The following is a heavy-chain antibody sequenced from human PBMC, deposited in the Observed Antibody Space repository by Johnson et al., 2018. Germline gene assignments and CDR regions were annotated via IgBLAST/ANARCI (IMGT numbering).Heavy chain of an antibody. Sequence: QLVESGGGLVQPGGSLRLSCAASGFTFSSYDMHWVRQATGKGLEWVSAIGTAGDTYYPGSVKGRFTISRDNAKNSLYLQMKSLRAEDTAVYYCARGTDPRLFYEYQLLFAFDIWGQGTMVTVSS. D-gene: IGHD2-2*01. J-gene: IGHJ3*02. V-gene: IGHV3-13*01. CDR3: ARGTDPRLFYEYQLLFAFDI. CDR2: IGTAGDT. CDR1: GFTFSSYD.